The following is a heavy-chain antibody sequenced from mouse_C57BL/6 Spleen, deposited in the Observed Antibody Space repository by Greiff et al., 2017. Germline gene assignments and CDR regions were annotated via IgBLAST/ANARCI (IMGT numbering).Heavy chain of an antibody. CDR3: ASSMVTLYYYAMDY. V-gene: IGHV1-26*01. CDR2: INPNNGGT. J-gene: IGHJ4*01. CDR1: GYTFTDYY. Sequence: EVQLQQSGPELVKPGASVKISCKASGYTFTDYYMNWVKQSHGKSLEWIGDINPNNGGTSYNQKFKGKATLTVDKSSSTAYMELRSLTSEDSAVYYCASSMVTLYYYAMDYWGQGTSVTVAS. D-gene: IGHD2-2*01.